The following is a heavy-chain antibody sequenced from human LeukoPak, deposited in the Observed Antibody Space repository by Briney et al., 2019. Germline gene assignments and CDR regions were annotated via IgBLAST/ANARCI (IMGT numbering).Heavy chain of an antibody. CDR3: ARGSYSYPADY. V-gene: IGHV4-59*01. Sequence: SETLSLTCTVSGGSISSYYWTWIRQPPGKGLECVGYLDYSGSTNYDPSLKSRVTISVDTSKNQFSLKLSSVTAADTAVYYCARGSYSYPADYWGQGTLVTVSS. D-gene: IGHD5-18*01. J-gene: IGHJ4*02. CDR1: GGSISSYY. CDR2: LDYSGST.